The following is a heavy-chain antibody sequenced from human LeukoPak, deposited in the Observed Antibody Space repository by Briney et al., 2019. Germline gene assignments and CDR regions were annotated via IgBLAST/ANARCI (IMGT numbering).Heavy chain of an antibody. V-gene: IGHV3-74*01. CDR2: INSDGSST. J-gene: IGHJ3*02. CDR3: ARNRPYCRGGSCYNDAFDI. D-gene: IGHD2-15*01. Sequence: GGSLRLSCAASGFTFSSYWMHWVRQAPGKGLVWVSRINSDGSSTSYADSVKGRFTISRDNAKNTLYLQMNSLRAEDTAVYYCARNRPYCRGGSCYNDAFDIWGQGTMVTVSS. CDR1: GFTFSSYW.